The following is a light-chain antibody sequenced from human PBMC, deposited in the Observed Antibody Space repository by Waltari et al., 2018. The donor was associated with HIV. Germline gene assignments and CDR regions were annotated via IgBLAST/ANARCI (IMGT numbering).Light chain of an antibody. Sequence: DIVMTQSPDSLAVSLGETATINCRSSQSLLYSSNNKNYLAWYQHKPGQPPKLLIYWASTRESGVPDRFSGSESGTDFTLTISSLQADDVAVYYCQQYYTTPRTFGQGTKLESN. CDR1: QSLLYSSNNKNY. CDR2: WAS. CDR3: QQYYTTPRT. V-gene: IGKV4-1*01. J-gene: IGKJ2*01.